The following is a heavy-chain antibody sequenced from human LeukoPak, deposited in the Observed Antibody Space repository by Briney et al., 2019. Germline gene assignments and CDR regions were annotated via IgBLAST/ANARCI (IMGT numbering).Heavy chain of an antibody. D-gene: IGHD3-10*01. CDR1: GFTFSDYY. CDR2: IRNKPNNYTT. J-gene: IGHJ4*02. Sequence: GSLRLSCAASGFTFSDYYMDWVRQAPGKGLEWVGRIRNKPNNYTTEYAASVKGRFIISRDDSKNSLYLQMNSLRAEDTAVYYCATYYYGSGSSTKVDYWGQGTLVTVSS. CDR3: ATYYYGSGSSTKVDY. V-gene: IGHV3-72*01.